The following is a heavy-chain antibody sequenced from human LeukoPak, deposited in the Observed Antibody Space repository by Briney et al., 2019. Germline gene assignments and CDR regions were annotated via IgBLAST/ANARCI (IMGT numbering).Heavy chain of an antibody. D-gene: IGHD2-15*01. V-gene: IGHV2-5*01. CDR1: GFSLSTSGVG. CDR3: AHRLANQYCAGGSCPNWFDP. Sequence: SGPTLGNPTQTLTLTCTFSGFSLSTSGVGVGWIRQPPGKALEWLALIYWYDDKRYSPSLQSRLTITKDTSKSQVVLTMTNMDPVDTATYCCAHRLANQYCAGGSCPNWFDPWGQGTLVTVSS. J-gene: IGHJ5*02. CDR2: IYWYDDK.